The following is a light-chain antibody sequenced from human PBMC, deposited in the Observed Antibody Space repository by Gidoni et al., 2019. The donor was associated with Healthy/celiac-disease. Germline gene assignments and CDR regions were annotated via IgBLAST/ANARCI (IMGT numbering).Light chain of an antibody. V-gene: IGKV1-5*03. CDR1: PSISSW. Sequence: DIQMTQSPSTLSASVGARVTITCRASPSISSWLAWYQQKPGKAPKLLIYTASSLESGVPSRFSGSGSGTEFTLTISSLQPDDFATYYCQQYNSYSYTFGQGTKLEIK. CDR2: TAS. J-gene: IGKJ2*01. CDR3: QQYNSYSYT.